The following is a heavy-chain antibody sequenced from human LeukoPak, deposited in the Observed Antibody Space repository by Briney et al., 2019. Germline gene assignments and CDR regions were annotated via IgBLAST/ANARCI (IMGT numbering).Heavy chain of an antibody. CDR3: AKGIYSSGWSYFDY. CDR1: GFTFSKFA. CDR2: ISASGGNT. Sequence: GGSLRLSCAASGFTFSKFAMNWVRQAPGKGLEWVSGISASGGNTYYADSVKGRFTISRDNSKNTLYLQMNSLRAEDTAVYYCAKGIYSSGWSYFDYWGHGTLVTVSS. V-gene: IGHV3-23*01. J-gene: IGHJ4*01. D-gene: IGHD6-19*01.